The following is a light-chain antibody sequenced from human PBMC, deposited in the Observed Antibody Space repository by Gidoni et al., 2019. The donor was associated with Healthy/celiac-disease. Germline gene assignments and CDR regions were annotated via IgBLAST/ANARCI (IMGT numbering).Light chain of an antibody. CDR2: KVS. J-gene: IGKJ2*01. CDR1: QSLVNSDGNTY. Sequence: DVVMTQSPLSLPVTLGQPASISCRSSQSLVNSDGNTYLNWFQQRPGQSPRRLIYKVSNRDSGVPDRFSGSGSGTDFTLKISGVEAEDVGVYYCMQGTHWPPYTFGQATKLEIK. CDR3: MQGTHWPPYT. V-gene: IGKV2-30*01.